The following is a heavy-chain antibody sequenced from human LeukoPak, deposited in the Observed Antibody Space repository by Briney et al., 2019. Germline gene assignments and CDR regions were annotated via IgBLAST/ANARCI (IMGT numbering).Heavy chain of an antibody. CDR3: ASWASGSSDYHYMDV. CDR2: IIPIFGTA. D-gene: IGHD1-26*01. Sequence: SVKVSCKASGGTFSSYAVSWVRQAPGQGLEWMGGIIPIFGTANYAQKFQGRVTITTDESTSTAYMELSSLRSEDTAVYYCASWASGSSDYHYMDVWGKGTTVTVSS. J-gene: IGHJ6*03. CDR1: GGTFSSYA. V-gene: IGHV1-69*05.